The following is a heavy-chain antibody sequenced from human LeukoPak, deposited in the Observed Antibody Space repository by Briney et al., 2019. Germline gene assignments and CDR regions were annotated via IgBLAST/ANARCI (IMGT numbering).Heavy chain of an antibody. V-gene: IGHV3-30*03. J-gene: IGHJ3*02. D-gene: IGHD5-24*01. CDR3: TTIVETATLDALDI. Sequence: TGGSLRLSCAASGFTFSSYGMSWVRQAPGKGLEWVALISDDGSIKYYADSVKGRFTISRDNSKNTLYMQMNSLRAEDTAVYYCTTIVETATLDALDIWGQGTMVTVSS. CDR1: GFTFSSYG. CDR2: ISDDGSIK.